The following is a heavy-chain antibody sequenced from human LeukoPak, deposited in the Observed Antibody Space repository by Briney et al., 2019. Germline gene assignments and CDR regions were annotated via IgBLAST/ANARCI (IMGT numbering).Heavy chain of an antibody. CDR1: GFTFTSYW. Sequence: QPGGSLRLSCAASGFTFTSYWMNWVRQAPGKGLEWVANIKQDGSEKYYVDSVKGRFTISRDNAKKSLYLQMNSLRAEDTAVYYCARGADYYDSSFADWGQGTLVTVSS. CDR3: ARGADYYDSSFAD. V-gene: IGHV3-7*01. D-gene: IGHD3-22*01. J-gene: IGHJ4*02. CDR2: IKQDGSEK.